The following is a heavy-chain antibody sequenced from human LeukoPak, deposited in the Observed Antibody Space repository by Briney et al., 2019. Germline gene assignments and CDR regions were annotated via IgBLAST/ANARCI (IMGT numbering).Heavy chain of an antibody. CDR1: GYSISSGYF. Sequence: SETLSLTCTVSGYSISSGYFWGWIRQPPGKGLEWIGEINHSGSTNYNPSLKSRVTISVDTSKNQFSLKLSSVTAADTAVYYCARHPCGYSYGYGVDYWGQGTLVTVSS. J-gene: IGHJ4*02. CDR3: ARHPCGYSYGYGVDY. V-gene: IGHV4-38-2*02. CDR2: INHSGST. D-gene: IGHD5-18*01.